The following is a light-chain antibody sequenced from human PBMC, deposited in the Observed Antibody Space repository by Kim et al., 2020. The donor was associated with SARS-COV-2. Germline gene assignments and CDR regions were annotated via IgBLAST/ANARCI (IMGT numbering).Light chain of an antibody. CDR2: GAS. CDR1: QNIRSH. Sequence: SASAGDRVTITCRASQNIRSHLNWYQQKPGEAPKVLIFGASSLQSGVPSRFSGSGSGTEFTLTISSLQPEDFATYYCQQGYSTPYTFGQGTKLEI. V-gene: IGKV1-39*01. J-gene: IGKJ2*01. CDR3: QQGYSTPYT.